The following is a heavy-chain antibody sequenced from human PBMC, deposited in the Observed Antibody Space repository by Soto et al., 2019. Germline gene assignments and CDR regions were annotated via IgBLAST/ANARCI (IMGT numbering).Heavy chain of an antibody. CDR2: IYTSGST. CDR3: ARDEGIAVAGTPLPDDYYGMDV. D-gene: IGHD6-19*01. CDR1: GGYISSYY. Sequence: PSETLSLTCTVSGGYISSYYWSWIRQHAGKRLEWIGRIYTSGSTNYNPSLKSRVTMSVDTSKNQFSLKLSSVTAADTAVYYCARDEGIAVAGTPLPDDYYGMDVWGQGTTVTVSS. J-gene: IGHJ6*02. V-gene: IGHV4-4*07.